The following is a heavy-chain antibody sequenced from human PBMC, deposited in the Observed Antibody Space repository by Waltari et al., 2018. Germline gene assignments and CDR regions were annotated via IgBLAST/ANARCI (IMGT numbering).Heavy chain of an antibody. V-gene: IGHV3-48*03. D-gene: IGHD3-9*01. CDR1: GFVFRSFD. J-gene: IGHJ4*02. Sequence: EVKLVESGGGLVPLGGSLRLSCDASGFVFRSFDMNWVRQAPGKGLEWIAHIRNSGSTIYYADSVKGRFSISRDNAKESLFLQMNSLRAEDTAVYYCARHGIRLGLYYFDYWGQGALVTVSS. CDR2: IRNSGSTI. CDR3: ARHGIRLGLYYFDY.